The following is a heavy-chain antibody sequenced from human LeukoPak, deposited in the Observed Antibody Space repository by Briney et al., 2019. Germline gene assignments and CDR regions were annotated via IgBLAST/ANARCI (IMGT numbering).Heavy chain of an antibody. CDR1: GGTFSSYA. CDR3: ARLPKLRSGASLHLDY. CDR2: IYPGDSDT. J-gene: IGHJ4*02. V-gene: IGHV5-51*01. D-gene: IGHD2-15*01. Sequence: KVSCKASGGTFSSYAISWVRQAPGQGLEWMGIIYPGDSDTRYSPSFQGQVTISADKSITTAYLPWSSLKASDTAMYYCARLPKLRSGASLHLDYWGQGTLVTVSS.